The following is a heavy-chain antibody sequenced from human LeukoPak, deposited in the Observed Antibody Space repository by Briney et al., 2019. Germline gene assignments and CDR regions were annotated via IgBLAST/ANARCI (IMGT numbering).Heavy chain of an antibody. V-gene: IGHV4-59*01. J-gene: IGHJ4*02. D-gene: IGHD2-15*01. CDR1: GGSISSYY. CDR3: ARAPFYCSGGSCYPFWLDY. CDR2: IYYSGSA. Sequence: MSSETLSLTCTVSGGSISSYYWSWIRQPPGKGLEWIGYIYYSGSANYNPSLKSRVTISVDTSKNQFSLKLSSVTAADTAVYYCARAPFYCSGGSCYPFWLDYWGQGTLVTVSS.